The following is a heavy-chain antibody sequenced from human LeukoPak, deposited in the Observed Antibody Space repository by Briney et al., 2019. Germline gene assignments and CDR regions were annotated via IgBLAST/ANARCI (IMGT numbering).Heavy chain of an antibody. CDR1: GFTFNNYL. Sequence: PGGSLRLSCAASGFTFNNYLMSWVRQAPGKGLEWVANIKEDGSEKYYVDSVKGRFTISRDNAKNSLYLQMNSLRAEDTAVYYCARAHLREWLRFRGWDYYYYGMDVWGQGTTVTVSS. V-gene: IGHV3-7*01. CDR3: ARAHLREWLRFRGWDYYYYGMDV. J-gene: IGHJ6*02. CDR2: IKEDGSEK. D-gene: IGHD5-12*01.